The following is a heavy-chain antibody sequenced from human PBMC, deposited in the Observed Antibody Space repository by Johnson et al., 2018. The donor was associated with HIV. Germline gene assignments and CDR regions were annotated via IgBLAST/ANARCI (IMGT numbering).Heavy chain of an antibody. Sequence: QVQLVESGGGVVQPGGSLRLSCAASGFTFSSYGMHWVRQAPGKGLEWVAFIRYDGSNKYYADSVKGRFTISRDNSKNTLYLQMNSLRAEDTAVYYCAKGSQLAHAFDIWGQWTMVTVSS. CDR2: IRYDGSNK. CDR3: AKGSQLAHAFDI. D-gene: IGHD6-13*01. V-gene: IGHV3-30*02. J-gene: IGHJ3*02. CDR1: GFTFSSYG.